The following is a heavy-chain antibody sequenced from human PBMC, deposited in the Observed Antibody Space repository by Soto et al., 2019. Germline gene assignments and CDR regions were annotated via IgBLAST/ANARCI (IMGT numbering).Heavy chain of an antibody. D-gene: IGHD3-16*02. CDR1: GFTVSSKY. Sequence: GGSLRLSCAASGFTVSSKYMSWVRQAPGKGLEWVSLIQSGGPTYYADSVKGRFTISRDTSENTLHLQMDSLRAEDTAVYYCARGTMITFGGVIVIPPSYYYYYYMDVWGKGTTVTVSS. J-gene: IGHJ6*03. V-gene: IGHV3-66*01. CDR3: ARGTMITFGGVIVIPPSYYYYYYMDV. CDR2: IQSGGPT.